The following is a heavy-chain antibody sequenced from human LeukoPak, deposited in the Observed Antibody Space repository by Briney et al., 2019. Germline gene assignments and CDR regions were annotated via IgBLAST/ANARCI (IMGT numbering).Heavy chain of an antibody. Sequence: GRSLRLSCAASGFNFVDYVMHWVRQAPGKGLEWVSSVNWNSGSTAYADSVKGRFTVSRDNAKKSDYLQMYSLRPDDTALYYCTRDAVVGSSTSSFYFYMDGWGKGTTVSVS. CDR3: TRDAVVGSSTSSFYFYMDG. D-gene: IGHD2-15*01. J-gene: IGHJ6*03. CDR2: VNWNSGST. V-gene: IGHV3-9*01. CDR1: GFNFVDYV.